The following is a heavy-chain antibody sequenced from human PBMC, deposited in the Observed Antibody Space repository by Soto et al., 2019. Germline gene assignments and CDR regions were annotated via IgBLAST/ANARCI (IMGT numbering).Heavy chain of an antibody. D-gene: IGHD5-18*01. CDR2: IYHSGST. V-gene: IGHV4-4*02. CDR1: GGSISSSNW. Sequence: PSETLSLTCAVSGGSISSSNWWSCVLQPPGKGLEWIGEIYHSGSTNYNPSLKSQVTISGDKSKNQFSLKLSSVTAADTAVYYCARANGGYSYGDYYFDYWGQGTLVTVSS. J-gene: IGHJ4*02. CDR3: ARANGGYSYGDYYFDY.